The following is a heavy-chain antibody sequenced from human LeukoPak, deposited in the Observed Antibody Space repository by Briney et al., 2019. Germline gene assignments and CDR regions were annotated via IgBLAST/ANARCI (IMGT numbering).Heavy chain of an antibody. CDR1: GASVNSGNYY. J-gene: IGHJ4*02. CDR2: IYTSGST. Sequence: SQTLSLTCTVSGASVNSGNYYWTWLRQPAGKRLEWIGRIYTSGSTNYNPSLKSRVTISIDASKNQFSLRLSSVTAADTAVYYCTRGGELMNFWGQGTLVTVSS. V-gene: IGHV4-61*02. CDR3: TRGGELMNF. D-gene: IGHD1-26*01.